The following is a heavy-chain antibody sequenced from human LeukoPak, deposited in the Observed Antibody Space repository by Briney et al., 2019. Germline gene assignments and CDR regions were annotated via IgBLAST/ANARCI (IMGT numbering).Heavy chain of an antibody. CDR1: GFTFSSYA. CDR2: ISGGGSGST. J-gene: IGHJ5*01. Sequence: SGGSLRLSCATSGFTFSSYAMNWVRQAPGKGLEWVSSISGGGSGSTFYADSMKGRFTISRDNSKNTLYLQLNNVGADDTALYYCAKAPSSGWYWFDSWGQGTLVTVSS. D-gene: IGHD6-13*01. V-gene: IGHV3-23*01. CDR3: AKAPSSGWYWFDS.